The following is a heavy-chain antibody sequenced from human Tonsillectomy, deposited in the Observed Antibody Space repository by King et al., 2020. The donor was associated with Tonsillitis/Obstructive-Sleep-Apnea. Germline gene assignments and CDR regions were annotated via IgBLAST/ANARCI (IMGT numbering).Heavy chain of an antibody. J-gene: IGHJ6*03. CDR3: ARDRGYYDILTGYYKAYYYMDV. CDR1: GFTVSSNY. D-gene: IGHD3-9*01. Sequence: VQLVESGGGLVQPGGSLRLSCAASGFTVSSNYMSWVRQAPGKGLEWVSVIYSGGSTYYADSVKGRFTISRHNSKNTLYLQMNSLRAEDTAVYYCARDRGYYDILTGYYKAYYYMDVWGKGTTVTVSS. CDR2: IYSGGST. V-gene: IGHV3-53*04.